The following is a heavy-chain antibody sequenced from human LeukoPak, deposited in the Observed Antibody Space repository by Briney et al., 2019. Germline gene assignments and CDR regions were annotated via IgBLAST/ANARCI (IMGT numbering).Heavy chain of an antibody. CDR2: ISSSSSYI. J-gene: IGHJ6*02. V-gene: IGHV3-21*01. CDR1: GFTFSSYS. CDR3: ARVIRGCSSTSCSYGMDV. D-gene: IGHD2-2*01. Sequence: GSLRLSCAASGFTFSSYSMNWVRQAPGKGLEWVSSISSSSSYIYYADSVKGRFTISRDNAKNSLYLQMNSLRAEDTAVYYCARVIRGCSSTSCSYGMDVWDQGTTVTVSS.